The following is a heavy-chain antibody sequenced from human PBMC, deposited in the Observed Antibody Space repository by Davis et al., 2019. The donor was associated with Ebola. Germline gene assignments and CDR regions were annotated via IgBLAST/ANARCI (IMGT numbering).Heavy chain of an antibody. CDR2: INTGNGYT. V-gene: IGHV1-3*04. J-gene: IGHJ4*02. CDR1: GYTFTNYG. CDR3: ARDEFDF. Sequence: ASVKVSCKASGYTFTNYGITWVRQAPGQRLEWMGWINTGNGYTEYSQKFQGRVTITRDTSASTAYMEVSSLTSEDMAVYYCARDEFDFWGQGTLVTVSS.